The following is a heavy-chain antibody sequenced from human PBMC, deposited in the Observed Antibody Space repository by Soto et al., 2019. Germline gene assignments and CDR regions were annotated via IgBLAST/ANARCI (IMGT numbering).Heavy chain of an antibody. CDR1: GDSIRSSY. CDR3: AKISAGSTDETMFTGFDH. CDR2: IYHTGTT. J-gene: IGHJ4*02. Sequence: QVQLQESGPGPVKPSETLSLTCTVSGDSIRSSYWTWIRQAPGRGLEWIGDIYHTGTTNYNPSLKSRVSISVDTSKNQFSLRLRSVTAADTAIYCCAKISAGSTDETMFTGFDHWGQGTLVTVSS. V-gene: IGHV4-59*03. D-gene: IGHD2-8*02.